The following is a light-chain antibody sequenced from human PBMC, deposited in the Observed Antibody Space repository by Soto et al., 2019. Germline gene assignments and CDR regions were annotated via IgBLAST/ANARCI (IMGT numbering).Light chain of an antibody. J-gene: IGLJ3*02. CDR1: SSDVGGYNY. CDR2: EVS. Sequence: QSVLNQPASVSGSPGQSITISCTGTSSDVGGYNYVSWFQQHPGKAPKLKIYEVSNRPSGVSNRFSGSKSGYTASLTISELQAEDEADYYCTSFTSSSTWVFGGGT. V-gene: IGLV2-14*03. CDR3: TSFTSSSTWV.